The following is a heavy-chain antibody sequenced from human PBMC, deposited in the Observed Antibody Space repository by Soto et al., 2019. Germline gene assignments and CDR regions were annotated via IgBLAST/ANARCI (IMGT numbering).Heavy chain of an antibody. J-gene: IGHJ4*02. CDR3: AREVVFGVVYYFDY. V-gene: IGHV4-59*01. D-gene: IGHD3-3*01. CDR2: IYYSGST. CDR1: GGSISSYY. Sequence: PSETLSLTCTVSGGSISSYYGSWIRQPPGKGLEWIGYIYYSGSTNYNPSLKSRVTISVDTSKNQFSLKLSSVTAADTAVYYCAREVVFGVVYYFDYWGQGTLVTVSS.